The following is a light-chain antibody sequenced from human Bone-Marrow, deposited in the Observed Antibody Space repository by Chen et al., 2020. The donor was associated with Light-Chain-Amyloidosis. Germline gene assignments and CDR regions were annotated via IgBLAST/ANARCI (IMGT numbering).Light chain of an antibody. CDR1: SANIGAGYD. CDR2: GNS. J-gene: IGLJ3*02. CDR3: QSYDSSLSGWV. V-gene: IGLV1-40*01. Sequence: QSVLTPPPSVSGAPGQRVPISCTGSSANIGAGYDVPWYQQLPGTAPKLLIYGNSNRPSGVPDRFSGSKSGTSASLAITGLQAEDEADYYCQSYDSSLSGWVFGGGTKLTVL.